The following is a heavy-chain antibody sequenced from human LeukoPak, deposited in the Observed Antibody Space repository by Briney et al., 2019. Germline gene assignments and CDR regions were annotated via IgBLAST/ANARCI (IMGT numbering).Heavy chain of an antibody. Sequence: GGSLRLSCAASGFTFSTYWMNWVRQAPGTGLEWVAKIKQDGSEKYYVDSVKGRFTISRDNAKNSLYLQMNSLRAEDTAVYYCASHDFWSGYFDYWGQGTLVTVSS. CDR1: GFTFSTYW. CDR3: ASHDFWSGYFDY. V-gene: IGHV3-7*01. J-gene: IGHJ4*02. D-gene: IGHD3-3*01. CDR2: IKQDGSEK.